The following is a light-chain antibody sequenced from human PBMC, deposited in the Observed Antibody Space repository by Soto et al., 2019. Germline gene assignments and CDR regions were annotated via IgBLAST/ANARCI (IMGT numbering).Light chain of an antibody. CDR1: ESVSTTY. J-gene: IGKJ4*01. CDR3: RQYGTSLLT. Sequence: EIVLTQSPGTLSVSPGERATLACLASESVSTTYLAWYQQKPGQAPSLLIYSASSRAICIPDRFSGSGSGTDFTLSISRRAQEDFEVYYCRQYGTSLLTFGWGTTVEIK. V-gene: IGKV3-20*01. CDR2: SAS.